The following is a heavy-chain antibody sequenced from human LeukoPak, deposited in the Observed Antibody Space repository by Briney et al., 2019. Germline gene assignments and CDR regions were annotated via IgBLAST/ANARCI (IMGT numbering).Heavy chain of an antibody. V-gene: IGHV1-2*02. J-gene: IGHJ6*03. D-gene: IGHD3-3*01. CDR1: GYTFTGYY. CDR2: INPNSGGT. Sequence: ASVKVSCKASGYTFTGYYMHWVRQAPGQGLEWMGWINPNSGGTNYAQKFQGRVTMTRDTSISTAYMELSRLRSDDTAVYYCARDRITIFRGYYYMDVWGKGTTVTVSS. CDR3: ARDRITIFRGYYYMDV.